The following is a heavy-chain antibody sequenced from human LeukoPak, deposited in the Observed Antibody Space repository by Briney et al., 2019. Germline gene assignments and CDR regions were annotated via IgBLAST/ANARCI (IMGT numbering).Heavy chain of an antibody. CDR3: ASGFGVNYFYYLDV. D-gene: IGHD3-3*01. V-gene: IGHV1-2*02. J-gene: IGHJ6*03. CDR1: GDSLNDYY. CDR2: INPNSSGT. Sequence: GASVKVSCKASGDSLNDYYIHWVRQAPGQGLEWMGGINPNSSGTNSAQKFQGRVTMTRDTTIGTVYMEVTGLRTDDTAVYYCASGFGVNYFYYLDVWGKGTTVTVSS.